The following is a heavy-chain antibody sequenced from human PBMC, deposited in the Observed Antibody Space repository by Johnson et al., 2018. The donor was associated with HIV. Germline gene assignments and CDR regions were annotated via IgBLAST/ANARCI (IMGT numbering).Heavy chain of an antibody. V-gene: IGHV3-23*04. CDR2: ISGSGGST. J-gene: IGHJ3*02. Sequence: EVQLVESGGGLVQPGGSLRLSCAASGFTFSSYALTWVRQAPGRGLEWVSTISGSGGSTYYADSVKGRFTISRDNSKNTLYLQMNSLRAEDTAVYYCARGFHRGGAFDIWGQGTMVTVSS. CDR1: GFTFSSYA. CDR3: ARGFHRGGAFDI. D-gene: IGHD1-14*01.